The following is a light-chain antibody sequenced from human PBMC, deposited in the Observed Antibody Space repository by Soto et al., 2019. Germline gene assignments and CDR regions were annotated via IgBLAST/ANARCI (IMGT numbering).Light chain of an antibody. Sequence: EIVLTQSPATLSLSPGERATLSCRASQSISSHLAWYQQKPGQAPRLLMYGASNRATGIPARFSGSGSGTDFTLTISSLEPEDFAVYYCQQRPNWPLTFGGGTKVEIK. V-gene: IGKV3-11*01. CDR1: QSISSH. CDR2: GAS. CDR3: QQRPNWPLT. J-gene: IGKJ4*01.